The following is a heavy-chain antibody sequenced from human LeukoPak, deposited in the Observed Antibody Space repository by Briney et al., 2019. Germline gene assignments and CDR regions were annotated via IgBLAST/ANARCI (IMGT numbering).Heavy chain of an antibody. CDR2: INHSGST. J-gene: IGHJ4*02. V-gene: IGHV4-34*01. Sequence: PSETLSLTCAVYGGSFSGYYWSWIRQPPGKGLEWIGEINHSGSTNYNPSLKSRVTISVDTSKSQFFLKLSSVTAADTAVYYCARIKSTSYDLYYFDYWGQGTLVTVSS. D-gene: IGHD2-2*01. CDR1: GGSFSGYY. CDR3: ARIKSTSYDLYYFDY.